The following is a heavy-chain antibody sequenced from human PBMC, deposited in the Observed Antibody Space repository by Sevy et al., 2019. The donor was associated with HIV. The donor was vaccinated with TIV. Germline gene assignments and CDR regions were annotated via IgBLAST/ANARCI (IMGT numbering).Heavy chain of an antibody. J-gene: IGHJ6*02. CDR2: IIPIFGTE. V-gene: IGHV1-69*13. CDR3: ARIGEYCSGGSCYDYYYGMDV. CDR1: GGTFSSYA. D-gene: IGHD2-15*01. Sequence: ASVKVSCKASGGTFSSYAISWVRQAPGQGLEWMGGIIPIFGTENYAQTFQGRVTITADESTSTAYMELSSLRSEDTAVYYCARIGEYCSGGSCYDYYYGMDVWGQGTTVTVSS.